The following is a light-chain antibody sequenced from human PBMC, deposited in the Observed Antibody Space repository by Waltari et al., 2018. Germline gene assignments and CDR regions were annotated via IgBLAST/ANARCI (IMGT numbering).Light chain of an antibody. CDR3: AVWDDSLSGPV. J-gene: IGLJ2*01. Sequence: QSVVTQPPSASGTPGQRVTISCSGSSSNIGRYYVYWYQHLPGTAPKLLIYRDTQRPSGVPDRVSGSKSGTSASLAISGLRSEDEADYYCAVWDDSLSGPVFGGGTKLTVL. CDR1: SSNIGRYY. V-gene: IGLV1-47*01. CDR2: RDT.